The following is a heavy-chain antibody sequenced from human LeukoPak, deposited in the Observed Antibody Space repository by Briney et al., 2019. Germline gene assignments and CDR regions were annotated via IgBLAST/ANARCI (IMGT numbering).Heavy chain of an antibody. J-gene: IGHJ4*02. CDR2: ISVYNGNT. CDR1: GYRFTSYG. V-gene: IGHV1-18*01. Sequence: GASVKVSCKPSGYRFTSYGISWVRQAPGQGLEWMGWISVYNGNTNYAQKFQGRVTLTTDSSTSTAYMELRSLRSDDTAVYYCARDPGVMTTPKFFDYWGQGTLVIVSS. D-gene: IGHD3-16*01. CDR3: ARDPGVMTTPKFFDY.